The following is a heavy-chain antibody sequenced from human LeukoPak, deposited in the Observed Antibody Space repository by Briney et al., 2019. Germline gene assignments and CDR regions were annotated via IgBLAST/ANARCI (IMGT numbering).Heavy chain of an antibody. CDR2: IIPIFGTV. J-gene: IGHJ6*03. V-gene: IGHV1-69*06. CDR1: GGTFTSYA. CDR3: ARSLFRFLEWSYRSYYYYYMDV. Sequence: ASVKVSCKASGGTFTSYAISWVRQAPGQGHEWMGGIIPIFGTVNYEQKFQGRVTITADKSTSTAYMELSSLRSEDKAVYFCARSLFRFLEWSYRSYYYYYMDVWGKGTTVTVSS. D-gene: IGHD3-3*01.